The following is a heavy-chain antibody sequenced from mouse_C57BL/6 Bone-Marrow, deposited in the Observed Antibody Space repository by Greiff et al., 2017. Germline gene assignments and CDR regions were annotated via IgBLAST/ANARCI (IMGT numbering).Heavy chain of an antibody. CDR3: ARHQTAQASFAY. CDR2: ISSGGSYT. Sequence: EVQLVESGGDLVKPGGSLKLSCAASGFTFSSYGMSWVRQTPDKRLEWVATISSGGSYTYYPDSVKGRFTIPRDNAKNTLYLQMSSLKSEDTAMYYCARHQTAQASFAYWGQGTLVTVSA. V-gene: IGHV5-6*01. D-gene: IGHD3-2*02. J-gene: IGHJ3*01. CDR1: GFTFSSYG.